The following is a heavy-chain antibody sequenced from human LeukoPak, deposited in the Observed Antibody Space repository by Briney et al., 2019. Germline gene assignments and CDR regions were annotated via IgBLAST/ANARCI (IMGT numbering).Heavy chain of an antibody. Sequence: GRTLRLSCEASGFTLCTNWLSWVPRPPATGRDGVASINPGGRQKYYVDSVRGRFTITGDNTKNSLYLQMTSLGAEDTAVYYCASLLGTVTTYGYWGQGTLVTVS. CDR2: INPGGRQK. J-gene: IGHJ4*02. CDR3: ASLLGTVTTYGY. V-gene: IGHV3-7*01. CDR1: GFTLCTNW. D-gene: IGHD1-26*01.